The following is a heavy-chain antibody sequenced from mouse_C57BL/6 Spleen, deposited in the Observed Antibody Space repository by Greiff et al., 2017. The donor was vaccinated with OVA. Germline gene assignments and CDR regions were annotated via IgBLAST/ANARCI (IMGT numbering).Heavy chain of an antibody. CDR3: ASEGDYGPFAY. V-gene: IGHV2-6*01. Sequence: VQLQQSGPGLVAPSQRLSITCTVSGFSLTSYGVDWVRQSPGKGLEWLGVIWGVGSTNYNSALKSRLSISKDNSKSQVFLKMNSLQTDDTAMYYCASEGDYGPFAYWGQGTLVTVSA. CDR2: IWGVGST. CDR1: GFSLTSYG. J-gene: IGHJ3*01. D-gene: IGHD1-2*01.